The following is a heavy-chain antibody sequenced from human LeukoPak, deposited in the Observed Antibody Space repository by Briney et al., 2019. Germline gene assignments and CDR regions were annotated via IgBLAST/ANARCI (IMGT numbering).Heavy chain of an antibody. J-gene: IGHJ4*02. CDR1: TFNFSDYG. V-gene: IGHV3-7*01. CDR2: INPEGSQK. D-gene: IGHD3-16*01. Sequence: GGSLRLSCGDSTFNFSDYGMHWVRQAQEKGLEWVANINPEGSQKRYVDSVNGRFTVSRDNARNSLYLDMDSLTADDSAIYYCAAWGESSSNYWGQGTLVTVSS. CDR3: AAWGESSSNY.